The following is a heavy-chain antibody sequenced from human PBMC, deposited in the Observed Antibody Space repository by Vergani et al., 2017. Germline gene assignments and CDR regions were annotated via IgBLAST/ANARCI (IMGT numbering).Heavy chain of an antibody. V-gene: IGHV1-46*03. CDR3: ARGDYGILTGYRY. CDR1: GYTFSNYY. CDR2: INPSGGHT. J-gene: IGHJ4*02. Sequence: QVQVVQSGADVKKSGASVKVSCKTSGYTFSNYYMHWVRQAPGQGLEWMGIINPSGGHTNYAQKFQGRVTMTRDTSTSTVYMELSSLRSEDTAIDYCARGDYGILTGYRYWGQGTLVTVSA. D-gene: IGHD3-9*01.